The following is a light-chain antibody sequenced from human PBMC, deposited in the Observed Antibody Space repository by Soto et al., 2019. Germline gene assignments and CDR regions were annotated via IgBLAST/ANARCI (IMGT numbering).Light chain of an antibody. J-gene: IGLJ3*02. CDR2: EGS. Sequence: QSVLTQPASVSGSPGQSITISCTGTSSDIGSYRFVSWYQQYPGKAPKVMIYEGSKRPSGVSNRFSGSKSGNTASLTISGLQAEDEANYYCCSYAGSSTMVFGGGTKVTVL. CDR1: SSDIGSYRF. V-gene: IGLV2-23*01. CDR3: CSYAGSSTMV.